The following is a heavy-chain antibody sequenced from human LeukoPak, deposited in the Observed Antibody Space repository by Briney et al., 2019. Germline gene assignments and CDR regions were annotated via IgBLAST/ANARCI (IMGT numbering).Heavy chain of an antibody. J-gene: IGHJ4*02. CDR2: ISSSSSYI. D-gene: IGHD5-12*01. CDR3: ARSGYHRFDY. Sequence: PGGSLRLSCAASGFTFSSYSMNWVRQAPGKGLEWVSSISSSSSYIYYADSVKGRFTISRDNSKSTLYLQMTSLRAEDTAVYYCARSGYHRFDYWGQGTLVTVSS. V-gene: IGHV3-21*04. CDR1: GFTFSSYS.